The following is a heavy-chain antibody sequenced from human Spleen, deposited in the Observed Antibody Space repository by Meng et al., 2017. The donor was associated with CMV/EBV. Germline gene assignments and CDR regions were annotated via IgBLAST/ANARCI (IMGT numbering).Heavy chain of an antibody. D-gene: IGHD3-16*01. Sequence: GGSLRLSCAASGFTFSGYSMNWVRQAPGKGLEWVSYISSSSTTIYYADSVKGRLTISRDNAKNSLYLQMHSLRAEDTAVYYCTRDLDYTYFGYWGQGTLVTVSS. J-gene: IGHJ4*02. CDR3: TRDLDYTYFGY. CDR2: ISSSSTTI. V-gene: IGHV3-48*04. CDR1: GFTFSGYS.